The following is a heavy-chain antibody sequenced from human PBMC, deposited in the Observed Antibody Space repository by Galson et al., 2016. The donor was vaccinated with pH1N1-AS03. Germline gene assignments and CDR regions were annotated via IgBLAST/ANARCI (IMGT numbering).Heavy chain of an antibody. V-gene: IGHV3-30*09. CDR3: ARGRVFDDSYYGLDV. J-gene: IGHJ6*02. D-gene: IGHD3-10*02. CDR2: ISFESSNK. CDR1: GFDFSRYP. Sequence: SLRLSCATSGFDFSRYPMHWVRQAPGKGLEWVSVISFESSNKRYEDYVEGRLVISRDNSNNMVYLQMNSLRSEDTAVYYCARGRVFDDSYYGLDVWGQGTTVIVSS.